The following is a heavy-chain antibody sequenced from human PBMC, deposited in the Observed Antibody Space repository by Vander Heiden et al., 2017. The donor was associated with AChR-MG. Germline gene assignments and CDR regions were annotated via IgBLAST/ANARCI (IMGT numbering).Heavy chain of an antibody. CDR3: AKAGGSG. V-gene: IGHV3-23*01. CDR2: FSGRAGDT. D-gene: IGHD6-19*01. J-gene: IGHJ4*02. Sequence: EVQLLESGGGLVQPGGSLRLTCAASGFTLSNYAMSWVRQAPGKGLEWVSGFSGRAGDTYYADSVKGRFTISRDNSKNTMYLQMNSLRDDDTAVYYCAKAGGSGWGQGTLVTVSS. CDR1: GFTLSNYA.